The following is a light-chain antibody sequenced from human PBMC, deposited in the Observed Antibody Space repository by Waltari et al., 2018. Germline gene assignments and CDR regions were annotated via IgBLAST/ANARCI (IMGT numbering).Light chain of an antibody. V-gene: IGLV4-69*01. Sequence: QRVLTQSPSASASLGASVRLTCTLSSGYSTYAIAWHPQRPEKGPRYLMTLNSDGSHTKGDGIPDRFSGSSSGAGRYLTISSLQSEDEADYYCQTWGKGILVIFGGGTKLTVL. CDR1: SGYSTYA. J-gene: IGLJ2*01. CDR3: QTWGKGILVI. CDR2: LNSDGSH.